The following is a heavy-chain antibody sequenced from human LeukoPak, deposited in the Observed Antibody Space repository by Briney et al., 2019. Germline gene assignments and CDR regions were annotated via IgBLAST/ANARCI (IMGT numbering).Heavy chain of an antibody. CDR2: ISWNSGSI. D-gene: IGHD7-27*01. Sequence: GRSLRLSCAASGFTFDDYAMHWVRQAPGKGLEWVSGISWNSGSIGYADSVRGRFTISRDNAKNSLYLQMNSLRAEDTASYYCAKAGDPPYWYFDLWGRGTLVTVSS. V-gene: IGHV3-9*01. CDR1: GFTFDDYA. CDR3: AKAGDPPYWYFDL. J-gene: IGHJ2*01.